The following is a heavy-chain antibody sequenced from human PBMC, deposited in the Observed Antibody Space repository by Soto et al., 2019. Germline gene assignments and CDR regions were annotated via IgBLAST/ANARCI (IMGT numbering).Heavy chain of an antibody. D-gene: IGHD2-2*01. J-gene: IGHJ4*02. CDR3: ARAVEFFSCTSCYRPVFAF. CDR1: GYTFTGYY. V-gene: IGHV1-2*04. Sequence: ASVKVSCKASGYTFTGYYMHWVRQAPGQGLEWMGWINPNSGGTNYAQKFQGWVTMTRDTSISTAYMELSRLRSDDTAVYYCARAVEFFSCTSCYRPVFAFWAQGTLVT. CDR2: INPNSGGT.